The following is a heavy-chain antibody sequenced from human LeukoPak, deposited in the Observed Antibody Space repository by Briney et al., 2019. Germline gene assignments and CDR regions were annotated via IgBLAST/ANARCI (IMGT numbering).Heavy chain of an antibody. Sequence: GGSLRLSCAGSGLPFCSYEMNWVRQAPGKGLEWISYISSRGTTIYYADSVKGRFTISRDNAENSLYLQMNSPRVEDTGVYYCARVYDTSGYKTPPRDYWGEGTLVTVSS. CDR2: ISSRGTTI. V-gene: IGHV3-48*03. D-gene: IGHD3-22*01. CDR3: ARVYDTSGYKTPPRDY. J-gene: IGHJ4*02. CDR1: GLPFCSYE.